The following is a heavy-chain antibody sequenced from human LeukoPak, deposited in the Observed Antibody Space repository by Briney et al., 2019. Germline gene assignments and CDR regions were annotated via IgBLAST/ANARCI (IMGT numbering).Heavy chain of an antibody. J-gene: IGHJ4*02. Sequence: PGGSLRLSCAASGFTFSSYAMSWVRQAPGKGLEWVSAISGSGGSTYYADSVKGRFTISRDNSKNTLYLQMNSLRAGDTAVYYCARGSDSSSWYGIDYWGQGTLVTVSS. V-gene: IGHV3-23*01. CDR3: ARGSDSSSWYGIDY. CDR2: ISGSGGST. CDR1: GFTFSSYA. D-gene: IGHD6-13*01.